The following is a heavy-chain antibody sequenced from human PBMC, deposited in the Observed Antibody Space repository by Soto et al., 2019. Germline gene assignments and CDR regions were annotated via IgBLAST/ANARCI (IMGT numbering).Heavy chain of an antibody. D-gene: IGHD3-3*01. CDR2: ISGSGGST. Sequence: GGSLRLSCAASGFTFSSYAMSWVRQAPGKGLEWVSAISGSGGSTYYADSVKGRFTISRDNSKNTLYLQMNSLRAEDTAVYYCAKGPLSYDFWSGYYYYFDYWGQETLVTVSS. J-gene: IGHJ4*02. V-gene: IGHV3-23*01. CDR3: AKGPLSYDFWSGYYYYFDY. CDR1: GFTFSSYA.